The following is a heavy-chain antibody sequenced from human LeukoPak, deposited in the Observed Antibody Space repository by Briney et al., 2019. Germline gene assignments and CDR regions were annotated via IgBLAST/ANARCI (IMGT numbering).Heavy chain of an antibody. Sequence: SETLSLTCNVSGGSMSNYYWSWIRQPAGKGLEWIGRIYSSGSTNYNPSLKSRVTMSVDTSKNQFSLQPISVTAADTAVYYCARNGYNYRDFDYWGQGTLVTVSS. J-gene: IGHJ4*02. D-gene: IGHD5-24*01. V-gene: IGHV4-4*07. CDR3: ARNGYNYRDFDY. CDR2: IYSSGST. CDR1: GGSMSNYY.